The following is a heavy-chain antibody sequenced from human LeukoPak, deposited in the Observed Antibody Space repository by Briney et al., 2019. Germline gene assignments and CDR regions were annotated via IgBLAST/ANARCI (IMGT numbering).Heavy chain of an antibody. CDR3: ARDHGLPLRRIAAAGSFVYGMDV. Sequence: GASVKVSCEASGGTFSSYAISWVRQAPGQGLEWMGRIIPILGIANYAQKFQGRVTITADKSTSTAYMELSSLRSEDTAVYYCARDHGLPLRRIAAAGSFVYGMDVWGQGTTVTVSS. CDR1: GGTFSSYA. CDR2: IIPILGIA. V-gene: IGHV1-69*04. D-gene: IGHD6-13*01. J-gene: IGHJ6*02.